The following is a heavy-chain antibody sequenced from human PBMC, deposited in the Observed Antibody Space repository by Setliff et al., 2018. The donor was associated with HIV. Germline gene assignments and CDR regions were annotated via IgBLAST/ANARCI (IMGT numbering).Heavy chain of an antibody. D-gene: IGHD1-26*01. CDR3: AAGVGADTEPISRYLDY. CDR2: INAGNGNT. Sequence: ASVKVSCKASGYTFTSYAMHWVRQAPGQRLEWMGWINAGNGNTKYSQKFQGRVTITRDTSASTAYMELSSLRSEDTAVYYCAAGVGADTEPISRYLDYWGQGALVTVSS. J-gene: IGHJ4*02. V-gene: IGHV1-3*01. CDR1: GYTFTSYA.